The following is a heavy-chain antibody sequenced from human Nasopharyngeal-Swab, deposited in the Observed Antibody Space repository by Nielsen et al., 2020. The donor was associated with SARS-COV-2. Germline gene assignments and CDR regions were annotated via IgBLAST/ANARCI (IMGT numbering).Heavy chain of an antibody. D-gene: IGHD3-10*01. V-gene: IGHV3-30-3*01. Sequence: GSLKISCAASGFTFSSYAMHWVRQAPGKGLEWVAVISYDGSNKYYADSVKGRFTISRDNSKNTLYLQMNSLRAEDTAVYYCARDLGSYLDYWGQGTLVTVSS. J-gene: IGHJ4*02. CDR3: ARDLGSYLDY. CDR1: GFTFSSYA. CDR2: ISYDGSNK.